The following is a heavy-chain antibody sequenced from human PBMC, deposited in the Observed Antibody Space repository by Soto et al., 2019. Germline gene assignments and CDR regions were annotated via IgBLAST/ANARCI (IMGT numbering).Heavy chain of an antibody. J-gene: IGHJ4*02. CDR2: ISAYNGNT. V-gene: IGHV1-18*04. CDR1: GYTFTSYG. D-gene: IGHD5-18*01. CDR3: AREKMGYSYGLVDY. Sequence: ASVKVSCKASGYTFTSYGISWVRQAPGQGLEWMGWISAYNGNTNYAQKLQGRVTMTTDTSTSTAYMELRSLRSDDTAVYYCAREKMGYSYGLVDYWGQGTPVTVSS.